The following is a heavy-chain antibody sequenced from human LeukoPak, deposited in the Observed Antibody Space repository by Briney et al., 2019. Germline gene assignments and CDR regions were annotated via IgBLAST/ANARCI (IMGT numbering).Heavy chain of an antibody. CDR1: GFTFRSYA. V-gene: IGHV3-30-3*02. CDR3: AKRDRPCSGDCSAPYYFDY. CDR2: ISSDGTNK. J-gene: IGHJ4*02. D-gene: IGHD2-21*02. Sequence: GRSLRLSCVASGFTFRSYAMHWVRQAPGKGLEWVIVISSDGTNKYYADSVKGRFTISRDNSKNTLYLQMSSLRAEDTAVYYCAKRDRPCSGDCSAPYYFDYWGQGTLVTVSS.